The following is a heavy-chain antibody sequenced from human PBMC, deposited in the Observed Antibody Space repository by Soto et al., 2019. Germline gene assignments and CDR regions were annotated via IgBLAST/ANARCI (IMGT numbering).Heavy chain of an antibody. V-gene: IGHV1-18*01. D-gene: IGHD1-26*01. CDR1: GYTPTNYD. Sequence: QVPLVQSGPEVKKPGASVKVSCKTSGYTPTNYDIGWVRQSPGQGLADMGWISAYNGNTNYARKLQDRVTLTTDTSTRTAYMELRSLQSADTAIYYCARGLYRRGTYYAFYNWGQGTLVTVSS. CDR2: ISAYNGNT. CDR3: ARGLYRRGTYYAFYN. J-gene: IGHJ1*01.